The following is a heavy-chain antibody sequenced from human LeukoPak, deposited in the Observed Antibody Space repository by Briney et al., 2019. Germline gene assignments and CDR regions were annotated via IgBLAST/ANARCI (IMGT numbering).Heavy chain of an antibody. V-gene: IGHV3-30-3*01. Sequence: PGGSLRLSCAASGFTFSSYAMHWVRQAPGKGLEWVAVISYDGSNKYYADSVKGRFTISRDNSKNSLYLQMNSLRAEDTAVYYCARETYYYDSSTYFRATDYWGQGTLVTVSS. CDR2: ISYDGSNK. J-gene: IGHJ4*02. CDR3: ARETYYYDSSTYFRATDY. CDR1: GFTFSSYA. D-gene: IGHD3-22*01.